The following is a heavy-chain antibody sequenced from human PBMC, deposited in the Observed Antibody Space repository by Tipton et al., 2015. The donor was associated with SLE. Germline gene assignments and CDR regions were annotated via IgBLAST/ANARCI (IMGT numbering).Heavy chain of an antibody. CDR2: INHSGST. D-gene: IGHD6-13*01. CDR3: ARGPSSSWYYFDY. CDR1: GGSFSGYY. V-gene: IGHV4-34*01. J-gene: IGHJ4*02. Sequence: TLSLTCAVYGGSFSGYYWSWIRQPPGKGLEWIGEINHSGSTNYKQSLKSRVTISVDTSKNQFSLKLSSVTAADTAVYYCARGPSSSWYYFDYWVRGTLLPVPS.